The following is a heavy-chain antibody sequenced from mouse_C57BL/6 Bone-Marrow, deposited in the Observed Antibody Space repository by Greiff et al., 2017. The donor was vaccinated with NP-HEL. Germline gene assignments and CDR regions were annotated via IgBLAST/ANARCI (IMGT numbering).Heavy chain of an antibody. CDR2: IYPRSGNT. CDR3: ARPPYYYAMDY. CDR1: GYTFTSYG. J-gene: IGHJ4*01. V-gene: IGHV1-81*01. Sequence: QVQLQQSGAELARPGASVKLSCKASGYTFTSYGISWVKQRPGQGLEWIGEIYPRSGNTYYNEKFKGKATLTADKSSSTAYMELRSLTSEDSAVYFCARPPYYYAMDYWGQGTSVTVSS.